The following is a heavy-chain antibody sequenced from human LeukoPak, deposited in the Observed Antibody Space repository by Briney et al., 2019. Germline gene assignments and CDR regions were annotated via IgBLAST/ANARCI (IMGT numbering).Heavy chain of an antibody. CDR3: AREAAAGSFDY. Sequence: ASVQVSCKASGYTFIGDYLHWVRQAPGQGLAWMGWINPLNGDTNYAQKLRGLVTMTRDTSISKAYMELSNLRSDDTAVYYCAREAAAGSFDYWGQGTLVTVSS. J-gene: IGHJ4*02. V-gene: IGHV1-2*04. CDR1: GYTFIGDY. D-gene: IGHD6-13*01. CDR2: INPLNGDT.